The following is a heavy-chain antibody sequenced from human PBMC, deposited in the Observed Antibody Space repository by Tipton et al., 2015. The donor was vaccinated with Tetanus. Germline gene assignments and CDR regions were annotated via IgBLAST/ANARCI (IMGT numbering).Heavy chain of an antibody. CDR2: INPNSGGT. CDR3: ARARPDFEGGYYYGMDV. CDR1: GYTFTGHY. Sequence: QVQLVQSGAEVKKPGASVKVSCKASGYTFTGHYMHWVRQAPGQGLEWMGWINPNSGGTNYAQKFQGRVTMTRDTSISTAYMELSSLRSEDTAVYYCARARPDFEGGYYYGMDVWGQGTTVTVSS. J-gene: IGHJ6*02. D-gene: IGHD3-16*01. V-gene: IGHV1-2*02.